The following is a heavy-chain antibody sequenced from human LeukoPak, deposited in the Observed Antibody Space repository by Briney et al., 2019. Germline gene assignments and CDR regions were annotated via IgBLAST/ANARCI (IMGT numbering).Heavy chain of an antibody. D-gene: IGHD3-10*01. V-gene: IGHV3-23*01. CDR3: AKDSGVRGVQTFDY. CDR2: ISGSGGST. J-gene: IGHJ4*02. CDR1: GFTFSSYA. Sequence: QPGGSLRLSCAASGFTFSSYAMSWVRQAPGKGLEWVSAISGSGGSTYYADSVKGRFTISRDNSKNTLYLQMNSLRAGDTAVYYCAKDSGVRGVQTFDYWGQGTLVTVSS.